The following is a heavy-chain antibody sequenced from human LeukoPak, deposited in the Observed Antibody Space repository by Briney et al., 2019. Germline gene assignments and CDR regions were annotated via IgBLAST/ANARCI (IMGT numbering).Heavy chain of an antibody. J-gene: IGHJ4*02. CDR2: ISGSGAST. V-gene: IGHV3-23*01. D-gene: IGHD1-26*01. CDR3: AKDVGKWESLHFFDY. CDR1: GFTFSSSA. Sequence: GGSLRLSCAASGFTFSSSAMSWVRQAPGKGLEWISGISGSGASTYYADSVTGRFTISRDNSGNTLYLQMNSLRGDDTAVYYCAKDVGKWESLHFFDYWGQGTLVTVSS.